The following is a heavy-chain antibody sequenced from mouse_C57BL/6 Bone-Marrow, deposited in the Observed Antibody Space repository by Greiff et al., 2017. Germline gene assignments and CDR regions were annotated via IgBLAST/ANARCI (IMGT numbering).Heavy chain of an antibody. J-gene: IGHJ1*03. CDR3: ARNYGSSYGYFDV. V-gene: IGHV2-2*01. CDR2: IWSCGST. D-gene: IGHD1-1*01. CDR1: GFSLTSYG. Sequence: VQLVESGPGLVQPSQSLSITCTVSGFSLTSYGVHWVRQSPGKGLEWLGVIWSCGSTDYNAAFISRLSISKDNSKSQVFFKMNSLQADDTAIYYCARNYGSSYGYFDVGGTGTTVTVSS.